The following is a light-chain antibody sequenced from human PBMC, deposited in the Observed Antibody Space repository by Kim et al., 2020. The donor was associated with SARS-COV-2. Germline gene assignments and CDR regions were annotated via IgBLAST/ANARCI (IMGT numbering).Light chain of an antibody. CDR3: QQRSNWPPI. CDR2: DAA. J-gene: IGKJ3*01. CDR1: QSLDTF. V-gene: IGKV3-11*01. Sequence: EIVLTQSPVTLSLSPGERATLSCRASQSLDTFLAWYQQKPGQAPRLLIYDAANRATGIPARFSGSGSGTDFTLTISSLEPEDFAVYYCQQRSNWPPIFGPGTKGDI.